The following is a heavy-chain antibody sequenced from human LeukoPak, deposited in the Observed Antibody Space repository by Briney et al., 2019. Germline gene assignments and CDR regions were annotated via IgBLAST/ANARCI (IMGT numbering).Heavy chain of an antibody. CDR3: ARDYYDSSGYTLRAN. CDR1: GFTVSSNS. V-gene: IGHV3-7*01. Sequence: PGGSLRLSCTVSGFTVSSNSMSWVRQAPGKGLEWVANIKQDGSEKYYVDSVKGRFTISRDNAKNSLCLQMNSLRAEDTAVYYCARDYYDSSGYTLRANWGQGTLVTVSS. CDR2: IKQDGSEK. J-gene: IGHJ4*02. D-gene: IGHD3-22*01.